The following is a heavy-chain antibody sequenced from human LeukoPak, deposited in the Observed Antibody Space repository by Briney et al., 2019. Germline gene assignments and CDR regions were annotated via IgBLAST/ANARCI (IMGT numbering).Heavy chain of an antibody. CDR3: ARGMSSRWFDP. D-gene: IGHD6-13*01. J-gene: IGHJ5*02. CDR1: GFTFSSYA. V-gene: IGHV3-30*01. CDR2: ISYDGSNK. Sequence: GGSLRLSCAASGFTFSSYAMHWVRQAPGKGLEWVAVISYDGSNKYYADSVKGRFTISRDNSKNTLYLQMNSLRAEDTAVYYCARGMSSRWFDPWGQGTLVTVSS.